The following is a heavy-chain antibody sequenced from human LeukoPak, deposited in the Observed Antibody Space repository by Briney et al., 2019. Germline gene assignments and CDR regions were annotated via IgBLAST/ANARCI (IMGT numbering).Heavy chain of an antibody. CDR1: GGSISSGSYY. J-gene: IGHJ4*02. CDR3: ARGKKQCLVYVFDY. D-gene: IGHD6-19*01. Sequence: SQTLSLTCTVSGGSISSGSYYWSWIRQPAGKGLEWIGRIYTSGSTNYNPSLKSRVTISVDTSKNQFSLKLSSVTAADTAVYYCARGKKQCLVYVFDYWGQGTLVTVSS. V-gene: IGHV4-61*02. CDR2: IYTSGST.